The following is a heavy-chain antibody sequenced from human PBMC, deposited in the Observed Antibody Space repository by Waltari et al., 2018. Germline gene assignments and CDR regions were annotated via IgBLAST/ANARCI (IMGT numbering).Heavy chain of an antibody. CDR3: ARDERPYYYGSGLFRH. Sequence: QVQLQQWGAGLLKPSETLSLTCAVYGGSFSGYYWSWIRQPPGKGLEWIGEINHSGSTNYNPSLKSRVTISVDTSKNQFSLKLSSVSAADTAVYYCARDERPYYYGSGLFRHWGQGTLVTVSS. CDR2: INHSGST. CDR1: GGSFSGYY. J-gene: IGHJ1*01. V-gene: IGHV4-34*01. D-gene: IGHD3-10*01.